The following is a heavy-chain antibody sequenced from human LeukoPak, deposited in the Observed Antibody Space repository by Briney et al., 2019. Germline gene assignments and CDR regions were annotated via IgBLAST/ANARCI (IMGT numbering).Heavy chain of an antibody. D-gene: IGHD1-26*01. CDR2: INPNSGGT. CDR3: ARPPYSGSYHFDY. Sequence: GASVKVSCKASGYIFTGYYMHWVRQAPGQGLEWMGWINPNSGGTNSAQKFQGRVTMTRDTSISTAYMELSRLTSDDAAVYYCARPPYSGSYHFDYWGQGTLVTVSS. CDR1: GYIFTGYY. J-gene: IGHJ4*02. V-gene: IGHV1-2*02.